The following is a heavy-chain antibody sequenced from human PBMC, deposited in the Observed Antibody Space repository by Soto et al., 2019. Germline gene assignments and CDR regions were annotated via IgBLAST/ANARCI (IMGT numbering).Heavy chain of an antibody. CDR1: GFTFTSYA. V-gene: IGHV3-23*01. CDR3: AKDDVLFDY. J-gene: IGHJ4*02. Sequence: GGSLRLSCAASGFTFTSYAMSWVRQAPGKGPEWVSAISGGGDSTYYADSVRGRFTISRDNSKNTLSLQMNNLRAEDTAIYYCAKDDVLFDYWGQGTLVTVSS. D-gene: IGHD3-16*01. CDR2: ISGGGDST.